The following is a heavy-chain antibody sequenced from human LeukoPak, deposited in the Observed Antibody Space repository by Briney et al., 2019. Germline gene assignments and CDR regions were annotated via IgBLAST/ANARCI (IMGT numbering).Heavy chain of an antibody. CDR1: GFTFSNYW. D-gene: IGHD3-10*01. CDR3: VKEELYYYGSGTYYTLAPFDY. J-gene: IGHJ4*02. CDR2: INTDGSDT. V-gene: IGHV3-74*01. Sequence: PGGSLRLSCAASGFTFSNYWMHWVRQAPGKGLVWVSRINTDGSDTNYADSMKGRFTISRDNAKNTLSLQMNSLRAEDTAVYYCVKEELYYYGSGTYYTLAPFDYWGQGTLVTVSS.